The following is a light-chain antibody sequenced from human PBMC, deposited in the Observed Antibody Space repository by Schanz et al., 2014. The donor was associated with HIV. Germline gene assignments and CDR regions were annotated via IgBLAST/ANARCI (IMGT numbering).Light chain of an antibody. CDR3: QSYDTSLSGYV. V-gene: IGLV1-40*01. CDR1: SSNIGADYD. CDR2: LTS. Sequence: QSVLTQPPSVSGAPGQRVTISCAGTSSNIGADYDVHWYQQVPGTAPKLLLFLTSNRPSGVPDRFSGSKSGTSASLAITGLQAEDEADYYCQSYDTSLSGYVFGTGTKLTVL. J-gene: IGLJ1*01.